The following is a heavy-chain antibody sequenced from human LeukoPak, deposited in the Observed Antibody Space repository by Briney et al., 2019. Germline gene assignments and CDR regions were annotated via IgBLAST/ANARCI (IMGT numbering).Heavy chain of an antibody. CDR1: GNTFTSYY. CDR3: AKDLGFLGSSSYPSFDY. Sequence: ASVKVSCKASGNTFTSYYMHWVRQAPGQGLEWMGIINPSGGSTSYAQKFQGRVTMTRDMSTSTVYMELSSLRAEDTALYYCAKDLGFLGSSSYPSFDYWGQGTLVTVSS. J-gene: IGHJ4*02. CDR2: INPSGGST. V-gene: IGHV1-46*01. D-gene: IGHD6-13*01.